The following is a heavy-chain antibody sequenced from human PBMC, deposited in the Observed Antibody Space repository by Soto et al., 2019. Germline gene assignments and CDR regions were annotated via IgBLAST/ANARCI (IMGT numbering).Heavy chain of an antibody. Sequence: ASVKVSCKASGYTFTGYYMHWVRQAPGQGLEWMGWINPNSGGTNYAQKFQGWVTMTRDTSISTDYMELSRLRSDDTAVYYCVRAKWFGEPRGCHGMDVWGQGTTVTVSS. CDR3: VRAKWFGEPRGCHGMDV. J-gene: IGHJ6*02. V-gene: IGHV1-2*04. CDR1: GYTFTGYY. D-gene: IGHD3-10*01. CDR2: INPNSGGT.